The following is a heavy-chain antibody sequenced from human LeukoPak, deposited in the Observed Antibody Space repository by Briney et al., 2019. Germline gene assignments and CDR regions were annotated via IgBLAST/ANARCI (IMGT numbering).Heavy chain of an antibody. Sequence: GASVKVSCKASGYTFTDYYMHWVRQAPGQGLEWMGWINPNSGDTDYAQKFQGRVTVTRDTSIGTAYMELSRLRSDDTAVYYCARDDPLGYGSGTYYTLLFDYWGQGTLVTVSS. CDR3: ARDDPLGYGSGTYYTLLFDY. J-gene: IGHJ4*02. CDR1: GYTFTDYY. CDR2: INPNSGDT. V-gene: IGHV1-2*02. D-gene: IGHD3-10*01.